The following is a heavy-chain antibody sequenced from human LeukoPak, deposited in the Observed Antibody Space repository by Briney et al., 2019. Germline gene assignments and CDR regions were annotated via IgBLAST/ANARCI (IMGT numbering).Heavy chain of an antibody. CDR2: IYPDDSDT. Sequence: GESLKISCKGSGYRFTDYWIGWVRQMPGKGLEWLGIIYPDDSDTRYSPSFQGQVTISADKSISTAYLQWSSLKASDSAMYYCAREGGGSLSSGWYELWGQGTLVTVPS. CDR3: AREGGGSLSSGWYEL. V-gene: IGHV5-51*01. CDR1: GYRFTDYW. D-gene: IGHD6-19*01. J-gene: IGHJ4*02.